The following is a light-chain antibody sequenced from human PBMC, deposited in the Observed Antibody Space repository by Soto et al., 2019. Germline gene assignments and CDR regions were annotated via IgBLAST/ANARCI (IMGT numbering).Light chain of an antibody. CDR3: LQASNHPPT. V-gene: IGKV1-6*01. J-gene: IGKJ1*01. Sequence: ATKMTKSPSSLSASVGDRVTITCRASQDIGNDLGWYQQKPGKAPNLLIYAASSLQSGVPSRFSGSGSGTDFTLTISILQPEDCATYCSLQASNHPPTLAPGTNLDIK. CDR1: QDIGND. CDR2: AAS.